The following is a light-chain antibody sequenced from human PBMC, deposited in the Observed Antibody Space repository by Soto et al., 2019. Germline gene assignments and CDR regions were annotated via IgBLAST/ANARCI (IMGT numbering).Light chain of an antibody. CDR2: NSY. CDR3: LLFMSTGISL. V-gene: IGLV8-61*01. Sequence: QAVVTQEPSFSVSPGGTITLTCGLSSGSVSTYNYPSWYQQTPGQAPRTLIYNSYSRSSGVPDRFSGSILGNKAALPISGAQADDESDYYCLLFMSTGISLFGGGTKVTVL. CDR1: SGSVSTYNY. J-gene: IGLJ3*02.